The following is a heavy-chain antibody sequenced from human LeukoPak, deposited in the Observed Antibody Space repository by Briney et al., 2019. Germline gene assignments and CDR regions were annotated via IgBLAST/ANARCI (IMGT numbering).Heavy chain of an antibody. V-gene: IGHV3-53*01. CDR2: IYSGDIT. D-gene: IGHD1-1*01. Sequence: GGSLRLSCAASGFTVSTNYMSWVRQAPGKGLEWVSVIYSGDITYYADSVKGRFTISRDNAKNSLYLQMNSLSAEDTAVYYCARDQDWNLDYWGQGTLVTVSS. CDR3: ARDQDWNLDY. J-gene: IGHJ4*02. CDR1: GFTVSTNY.